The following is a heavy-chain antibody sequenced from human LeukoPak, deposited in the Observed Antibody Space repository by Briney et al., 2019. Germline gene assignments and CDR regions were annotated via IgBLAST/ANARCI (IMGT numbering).Heavy chain of an antibody. CDR1: GGSFSGYY. CDR2: INHSGST. Sequence: PSETLSLTCAVYGGSFSGYYWSWIRQPPGKGLEWIGEINHSGSTNYNPSLKSRVTISVDTSKNQFSLKLSSVTAADTAVYYCARGTSSGWYSTGYYYYGMDVWGQGTTVTVSS. V-gene: IGHV4-34*01. D-gene: IGHD6-19*01. CDR3: ARGTSSGWYSTGYYYYGMDV. J-gene: IGHJ6*02.